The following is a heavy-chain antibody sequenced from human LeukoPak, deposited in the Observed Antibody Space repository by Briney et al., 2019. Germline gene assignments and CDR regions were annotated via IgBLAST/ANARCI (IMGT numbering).Heavy chain of an antibody. J-gene: IGHJ4*02. CDR2: IRYDGSNK. CDR1: GFIFSSYG. V-gene: IGHV3-30*02. Sequence: GGSLRLSCAASGFIFSSYGMHWVRQAPGKGLEWVSFIRYDGSNKYYADSVKGRFTISRDNSKNTLHLQMNSLRPEDTAVYYCAKGDSSGYYLTYYFDYWGQGTLVTVSS. CDR3: AKGDSSGYYLTYYFDY. D-gene: IGHD3-22*01.